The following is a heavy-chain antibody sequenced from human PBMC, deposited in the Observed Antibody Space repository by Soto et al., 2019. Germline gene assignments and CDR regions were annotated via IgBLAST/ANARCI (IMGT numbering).Heavy chain of an antibody. V-gene: IGHV3-33*06. CDR2: VWYDGSHK. J-gene: IGHJ4*02. CDR1: GFTFSSYG. Sequence: VQLVESGGGVVQPGRSLRLSCAASGFTFSSYGIHWVRQAPGKGLEWVAVVWYDGSHKYYADSVKGRFTISRDNSKNTLYLQMNSLRAEDTAVYYCAKDSYYDILTGYFVCWGQGTLVTVSS. D-gene: IGHD3-9*01. CDR3: AKDSYYDILTGYFVC.